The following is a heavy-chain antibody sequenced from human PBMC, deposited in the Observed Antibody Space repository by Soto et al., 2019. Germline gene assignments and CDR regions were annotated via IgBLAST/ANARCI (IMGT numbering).Heavy chain of an antibody. CDR2: ISSSSSYI. D-gene: IGHD2-15*01. Sequence: PGGSLRLSCAASGFTFSSYSMNWVRHAPGKGLEWVSSISSSSSYIYYADSVKGRFTISRDNAKNSLYLQMNSLRAEDTAVYYCARDEVPGYCSGGSCYPEYPEYSFDYWGPGPLVTVSS. CDR1: GFTFSSYS. CDR3: ARDEVPGYCSGGSCYPEYPEYSFDY. J-gene: IGHJ4*02. V-gene: IGHV3-21*01.